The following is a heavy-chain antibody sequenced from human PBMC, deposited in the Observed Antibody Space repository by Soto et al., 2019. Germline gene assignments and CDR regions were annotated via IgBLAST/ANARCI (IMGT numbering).Heavy chain of an antibody. D-gene: IGHD4-17*01. Sequence: GESLKISCKGSGYSFTSYWIGWVRQMPGKGLEWMGIIYPGDSDTRYSPSFQGQVTISADKSISTAYLQWSSLKASDTAMYYCARQLDDYGDYPHLNDAFDIWGQGTMVTVSS. CDR1: GYSFTSYW. V-gene: IGHV5-51*01. J-gene: IGHJ3*02. CDR3: ARQLDDYGDYPHLNDAFDI. CDR2: IYPGDSDT.